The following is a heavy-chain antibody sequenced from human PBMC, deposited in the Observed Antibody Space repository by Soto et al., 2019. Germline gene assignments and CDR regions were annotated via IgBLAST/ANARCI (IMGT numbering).Heavy chain of an antibody. CDR1: EFTFSNYW. CDR3: ARYYDSSTYYYWSFDY. J-gene: IGHJ4*02. CDR2: IKQDGSEK. D-gene: IGHD3-22*01. Sequence: EVQLVESGGGLVQPGGSLRLSCAASEFTFSNYWMSWVRQAPGKGLEWVANIKQDGSEKYYVDSVKGRFTISRDNAKNSLYLQMNSLRAEDTAVYYCARYYDSSTYYYWSFDYWGQGTLVTVSS. V-gene: IGHV3-7*01.